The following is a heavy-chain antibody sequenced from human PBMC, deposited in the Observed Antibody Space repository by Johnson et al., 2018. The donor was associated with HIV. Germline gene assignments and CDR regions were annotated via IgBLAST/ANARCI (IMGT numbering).Heavy chain of an antibody. V-gene: IGHV3-7*04. CDR2: IKQDGSEQ. CDR1: GFTFSSYW. D-gene: IGHD6-19*01. CDR3: ARAGYSSGWLGCCDAFDI. J-gene: IGHJ3*02. Sequence: QLVESGGGVVQPGGSLRLSCAASGFTFSSYWMSWVRQAPGKGLEWVANIKQDGSEQYDVDSVKGQLTISRDNAKNSLYLQMNSLRAEDTAVYYCARAGYSSGWLGCCDAFDIWGQGTMVTVSS.